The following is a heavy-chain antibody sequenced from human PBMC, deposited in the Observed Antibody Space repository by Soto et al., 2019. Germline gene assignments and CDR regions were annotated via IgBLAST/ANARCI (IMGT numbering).Heavy chain of an antibody. D-gene: IGHD6-13*01. CDR2: IKQDGSEK. V-gene: IGHV3-7*01. Sequence: EVQLVESGGGLVQPGGSLRLSCAASGFTFSSYWMSWVRQAPVKGLEWVGNIKQDGSEKNYVDLVKGRFTISRDNAKNSLYLQMNSLRAEDTAVYSCARIASAGRGWDVWGQGTTVVVSS. J-gene: IGHJ6*02. CDR1: GFTFSSYW. CDR3: ARIASAGRGWDV.